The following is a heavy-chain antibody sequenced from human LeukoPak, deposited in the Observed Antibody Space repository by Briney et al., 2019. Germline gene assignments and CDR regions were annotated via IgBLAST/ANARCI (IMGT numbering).Heavy chain of an antibody. CDR1: GYTFTSYD. CDR2: INPNSGGT. V-gene: IGHV1-2*02. CDR3: ARQYDSSGYYFGLFDY. D-gene: IGHD3-22*01. J-gene: IGHJ4*02. Sequence: ASVKVSCKASGYTFTSYDINWVRQATGQGLEWMGWINPNSGGTNYAQKFQGRVTMTRDTSISTAYMELRSLRSDDTAVYYCARQYDSSGYYFGLFDYWGQGTLVTVSS.